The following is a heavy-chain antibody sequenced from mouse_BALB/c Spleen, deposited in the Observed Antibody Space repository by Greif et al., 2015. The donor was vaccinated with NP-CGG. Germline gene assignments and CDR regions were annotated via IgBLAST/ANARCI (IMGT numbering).Heavy chain of an antibody. Sequence: VQLQQSGAELVKPGASVKLSCTASGFNIKDTYMHWVKQRPEQGLEWIGRIDPANGNTKYDPKFQGKATITADTSSNPASLQLSSLTSEDTAVYYCANWDWYFDVWGAGTTVTVSS. D-gene: IGHD4-1*01. CDR1: GFNIKDTY. J-gene: IGHJ1*01. CDR2: IDPANGNT. V-gene: IGHV14-3*02. CDR3: ANWDWYFDV.